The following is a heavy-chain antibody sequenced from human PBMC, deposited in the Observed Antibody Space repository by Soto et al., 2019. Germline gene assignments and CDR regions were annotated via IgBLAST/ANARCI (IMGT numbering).Heavy chain of an antibody. CDR3: ARDVCYGGNSCNWFDP. CDR1: GGSISSYY. V-gene: IGHV4-59*01. J-gene: IGHJ5*02. Sequence: SETLSLTCTVSGGSISSYYWSWIRQPPGKGLEWIGYIYYSGSTNYNPSLKSRVTISVDTSKNQFSLKLSSVTAADTAVYYCARDVCYGGNSCNWFDPWGQGTLVTVSS. CDR2: IYYSGST. D-gene: IGHD4-17*01.